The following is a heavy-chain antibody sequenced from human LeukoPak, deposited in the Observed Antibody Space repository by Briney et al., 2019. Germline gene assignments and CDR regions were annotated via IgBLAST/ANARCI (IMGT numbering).Heavy chain of an antibody. J-gene: IGHJ5*02. CDR2: IKSDGTST. Sequence: GGSLRLSCAASGFTFSSYWMHWVRQAPGKGLVWVSRIKSDGTSTSYADSVKGRFTISRDNAKNTLYLQMNSLRAEDTAVYYCARDVEIVVGVTFAPWGHGTLVTVSS. V-gene: IGHV3-74*01. CDR3: ARDVEIVVGVTFAP. D-gene: IGHD3-16*01. CDR1: GFTFSSYW.